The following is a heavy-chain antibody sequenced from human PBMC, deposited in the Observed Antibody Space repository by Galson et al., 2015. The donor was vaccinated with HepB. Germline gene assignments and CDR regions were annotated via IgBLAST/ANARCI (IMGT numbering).Heavy chain of an antibody. J-gene: IGHJ6*02. CDR3: ARDPLRAISMVRGVFYYYYGRDI. CDR1: GCNFTSYA. Sequence: SVKVSCKASGCNFTSYAMHWVRQAPGQRLEWMGWLNTGNGNTKYSQKFQGRVTITRDTSASTAYMELSSLRSEDTAVYYCARDPLRAISMVRGVFYYYYGRDIGCQGTTGSVSS. V-gene: IGHV1-3*04. CDR2: LNTGNGNT. D-gene: IGHD3-10*01.